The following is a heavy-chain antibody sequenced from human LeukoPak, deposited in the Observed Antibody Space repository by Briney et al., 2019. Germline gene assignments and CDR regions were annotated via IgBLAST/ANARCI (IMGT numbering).Heavy chain of an antibody. Sequence: GASVKVSCKASGYTFTNYAVSWVRQAPGQGLEWMGWISAYNGNTNYAQRLQGRVTMTTDTSTSTAYMELRSLRSDDTAVYYCARDPSGGYYGSGGFDYWGQGTLVTVSS. J-gene: IGHJ4*02. V-gene: IGHV1-18*01. CDR3: ARDPSGGYYGSGGFDY. CDR2: ISAYNGNT. D-gene: IGHD3-10*01. CDR1: GYTFTNYA.